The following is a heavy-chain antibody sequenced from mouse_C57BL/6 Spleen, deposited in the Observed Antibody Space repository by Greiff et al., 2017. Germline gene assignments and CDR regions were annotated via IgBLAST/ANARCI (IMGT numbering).Heavy chain of an antibody. Sequence: QVQLQQPGAELVRPGTSVKLSCKASGYTFTSYWMHWVKQRPGQGLEWIGVIDPSDSYTNYNQKFKGKAILTVDTSSSNAYMQLSSLTSEDSAVYYCARRYSNYVLYVDYWGQGTTLTVSS. V-gene: IGHV1-59*01. CDR3: ARRYSNYVLYVDY. J-gene: IGHJ2*01. D-gene: IGHD2-5*01. CDR1: GYTFTSYW. CDR2: IDPSDSYT.